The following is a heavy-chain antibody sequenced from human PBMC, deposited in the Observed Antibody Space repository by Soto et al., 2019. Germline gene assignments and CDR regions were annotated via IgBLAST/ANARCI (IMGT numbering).Heavy chain of an antibody. CDR3: ARDQTQWLVQGSWFDP. J-gene: IGHJ5*02. D-gene: IGHD6-19*01. V-gene: IGHV3-48*02. CDR1: GFTFSSYS. Sequence: VGSLRLSCAASGFTFSSYSMNWVRQAPGKGLEWVSYISSSSSTIYYADSVKDRFTISRDNAKSSLYLQMNSLRDEDTAVYYCARDQTQWLVQGSWFDPWGQGTLVTVS. CDR2: ISSSSSTI.